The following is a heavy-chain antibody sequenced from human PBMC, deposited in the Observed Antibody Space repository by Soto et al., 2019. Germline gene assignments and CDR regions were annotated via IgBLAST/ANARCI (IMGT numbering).Heavy chain of an antibody. CDR3: ARLTRGVYDLDRLWEKFDY. D-gene: IGHD5-12*01. V-gene: IGHV2-5*02. CDR1: GFSLSTNGMG. Sequence: QITVKESGLTLVKPTQTLTLTCTFSGFSLSTNGMGVGWIRQSPGKALEWLALIYWDDDKRYSPSLRSRLTITQDTSKNPVTLTTTTMDPVDTATYSCARLTRGVYDLDRLWEKFDYWGQGTLVTVSS. J-gene: IGHJ4*02. CDR2: IYWDDDK.